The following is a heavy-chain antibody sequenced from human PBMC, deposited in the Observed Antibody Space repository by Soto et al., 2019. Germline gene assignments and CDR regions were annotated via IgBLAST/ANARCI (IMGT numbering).Heavy chain of an antibody. CDR1: GGSISSSNW. J-gene: IGHJ5*02. CDR2: IYHSGST. D-gene: IGHD6-13*01. CDR3: ARDRAGGLAAAGTAHWFDP. V-gene: IGHV4-4*02. Sequence: QVQLQESGPGLVKPSGTLSLTCAVSGGSISSSNWWSWVRQPPGKGLEWIGEIYHSGSTNYNPSLKSRVTISVDKSKNQFSLKLSSVTAADTAVYYCARDRAGGLAAAGTAHWFDPWGQGTLVTVSS.